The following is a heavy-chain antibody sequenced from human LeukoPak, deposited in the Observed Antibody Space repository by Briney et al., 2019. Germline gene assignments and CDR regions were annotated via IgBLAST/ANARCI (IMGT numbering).Heavy chain of an antibody. CDR3: AKNRGAPL. CDR2: INGSGGST. D-gene: IGHD2/OR15-2a*01. J-gene: IGHJ4*02. CDR1: GFTFSSYS. V-gene: IGHV3-23*01. Sequence: PGGSLRLSCAASGFTFSSYSMNWVRQAPGKGLEWVSDINGSGGSTYYADSVKGRFTISRDNSKNTLYLQMNSLRAEDTAIYYCAKNRGAPLWGQGTLVTVSS.